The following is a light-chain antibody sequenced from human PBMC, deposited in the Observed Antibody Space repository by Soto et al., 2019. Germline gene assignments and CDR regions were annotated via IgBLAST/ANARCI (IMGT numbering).Light chain of an antibody. Sequence: EIVLTQSPATLSLSPGGRATLSCRASQSVSSYLAWYQQKPGQAPRLLIYDTSNRATGIPARFSGSGSGTDFTLTISSLEPEDFAHSSCQQRSNGPPFIFGGGTKVEIK. CDR2: DTS. CDR1: QSVSSY. V-gene: IGKV3-11*01. J-gene: IGKJ4*01. CDR3: QQRSNGPPFI.